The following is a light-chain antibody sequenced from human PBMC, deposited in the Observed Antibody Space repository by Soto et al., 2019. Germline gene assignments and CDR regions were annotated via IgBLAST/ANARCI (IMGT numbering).Light chain of an antibody. J-gene: IGKJ4*01. CDR1: QSISSY. CDR2: AAS. CDR3: QQSYNSPPLT. Sequence: DIQMTQSPSSLSASVGDRVTITCRASQSISSYLNWYQQRPGKAPKLLIYAASSLQSGVPSRFSGSGSGTDFTLTISSLQPGDFATYFCQQSYNSPPLTFGGGTKVEIK. V-gene: IGKV1-39*01.